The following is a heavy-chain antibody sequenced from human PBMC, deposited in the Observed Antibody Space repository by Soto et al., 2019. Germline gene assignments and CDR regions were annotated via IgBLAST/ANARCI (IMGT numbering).Heavy chain of an antibody. Sequence: PSETLSLTCTVSVGSVSSGSYYWIWIRHPPGKGLEWIGYIYYTGNSNYNPSLKNRVTMSVDTSKSHFSLKLSSVTAADTAVYYCARGGYCSGNSCPAYYYYYYGMDVWGQGTTVTVSS. CDR1: VGSVSSGSYY. D-gene: IGHD2-15*01. CDR2: IYYTGNS. CDR3: ARGGYCSGNSCPAYYYYYYGMDV. J-gene: IGHJ6*02. V-gene: IGHV4-61*03.